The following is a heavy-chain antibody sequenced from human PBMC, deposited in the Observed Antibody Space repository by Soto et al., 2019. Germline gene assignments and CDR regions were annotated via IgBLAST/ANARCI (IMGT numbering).Heavy chain of an antibody. V-gene: IGHV3-13*01. Sequence: PGGSLRLSCAASGFTFSSYDMHWVRQATGKGLEWVSAIGTAGDTYYPGSVKGRFTISRENAKNSLYLQMNSLRAEDTAVYYCESEHNVARPYSSHRMAVWGQGTTVTVSS. J-gene: IGHJ6*01. D-gene: IGHD5-12*01. CDR3: ESEHNVARPYSSHRMAV. CDR1: GFTFSSYD. CDR2: IGTAGDT.